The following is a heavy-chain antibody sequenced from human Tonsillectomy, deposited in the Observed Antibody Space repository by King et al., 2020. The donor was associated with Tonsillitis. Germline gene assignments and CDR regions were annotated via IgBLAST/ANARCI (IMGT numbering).Heavy chain of an antibody. Sequence: VQLVESGGGLVQPGGSLRLSCAASGFTVSSNYMSWVRQAPGKGLEWVSVXYSGGSXYYADSVKGXFTISRHNSKNSLYLQMNSLRAEDTAVYYCARETFPGTAMDYWGQGTLVTVSS. CDR2: XYSGGSX. D-gene: IGHD5-18*01. J-gene: IGHJ4*02. V-gene: IGHV3-53*04. CDR1: GFTVSSNY. CDR3: ARETFPGTAMDY.